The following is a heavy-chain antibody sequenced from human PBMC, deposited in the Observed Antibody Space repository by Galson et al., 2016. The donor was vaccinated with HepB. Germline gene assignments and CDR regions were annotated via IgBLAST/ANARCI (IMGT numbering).Heavy chain of an antibody. CDR1: GFTFSRYS. D-gene: IGHD2-2*01. V-gene: IGHV3-21*01. CDR2: VSTSSFYI. Sequence: SLRLSCAASGFTFSRYSMNWVRQAPGKGLEWVASVSTSSFYIFYADSVKGRFTISRDNAKNSLYLQMSSLKAEDTAVYYCARDSRYCRSIGCKGDAFDIWGQGTMVTVSS. CDR3: ARDSRYCRSIGCKGDAFDI. J-gene: IGHJ3*02.